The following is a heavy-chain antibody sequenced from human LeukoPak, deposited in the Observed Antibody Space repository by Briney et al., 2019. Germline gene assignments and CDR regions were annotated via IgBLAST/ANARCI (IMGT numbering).Heavy chain of an antibody. CDR2: ISSRGDST. J-gene: IGHJ4*02. CDR1: GFISSNYA. D-gene: IGHD6-19*01. Sequence: GGSLRLSCAASGFISSNYAMSWDRQVPGRGLEWVSTISSRGDSTYVADSVKGRFTISRDNSKNSLYLQMNTVRAEDTAVYYCVKGPRPDITVAHTVENWGQGTLVTVSS. CDR3: VKGPRPDITVAHTVEN. V-gene: IGHV3-23*01.